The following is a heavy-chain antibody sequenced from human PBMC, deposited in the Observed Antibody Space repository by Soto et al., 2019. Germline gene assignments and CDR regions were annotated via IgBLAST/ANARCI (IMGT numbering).Heavy chain of an antibody. CDR3: ARGWVEYYYDSSGYFDY. J-gene: IGHJ4*02. Sequence: SSETLSLSCAASGFTFSSYAMTWVRQAPGKGLEWVSVIYSGGSTYYADSVKGRFTISRDNSKNTLYLQMNSLRAEDTAVYYCARGWVEYYYDSSGYFDYWGQGTLVTVSS. CDR1: GFTFSSYA. CDR2: IYSGGST. D-gene: IGHD3-22*01. V-gene: IGHV3-66*01.